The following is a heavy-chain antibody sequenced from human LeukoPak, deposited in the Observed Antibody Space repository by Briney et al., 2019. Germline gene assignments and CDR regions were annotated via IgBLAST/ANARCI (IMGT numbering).Heavy chain of an antibody. CDR2: ITGSGGNT. CDR3: AKVPPAPYSGYYYWLFAY. Sequence: ETLSLTCAVSGGSISSSNWWSWVRQPPGKGLEWVSGITGSGGNTYYADSVKGRFTISRDNSKNTLYLQMNSLRAEDTAVYYCAKVPPAPYSGYYYWLFAYWGQGTLVTV. CDR1: GGSISSSN. D-gene: IGHD3-22*01. V-gene: IGHV3-23*01. J-gene: IGHJ4*02.